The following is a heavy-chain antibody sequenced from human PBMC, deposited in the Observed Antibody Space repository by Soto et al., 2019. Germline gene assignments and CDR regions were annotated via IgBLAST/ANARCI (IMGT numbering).Heavy chain of an antibody. Sequence: PSETLSLTCTVSGGSISSYYWSWIRQPPGKGLEWIGYIYYSGSTNYNPSLKSRVTISVDTSKNQFSLKLSSVTAADTAVYYCARDYGDYYFDYWGQGTLVTVPQ. D-gene: IGHD4-17*01. J-gene: IGHJ4*02. CDR1: GGSISSYY. V-gene: IGHV4-59*01. CDR2: IYYSGST. CDR3: ARDYGDYYFDY.